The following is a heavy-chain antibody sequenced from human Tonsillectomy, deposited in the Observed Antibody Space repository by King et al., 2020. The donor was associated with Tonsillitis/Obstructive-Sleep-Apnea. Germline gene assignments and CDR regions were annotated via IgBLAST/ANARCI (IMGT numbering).Heavy chain of an antibody. CDR3: AKDRDLYCSGGSCYSSPFDY. J-gene: IGHJ4*02. Sequence: VQLVESGGGLVQPGGSLRLSCAASGFTFSSYAMSWVRQAPGKGLEWVSAISASGGSTYYADSVKGRFTISRDNSKNTLYLQMNSLRAKDTAVYYCAKDRDLYCSGGSCYSSPFDYWGQGTLVTVSS. V-gene: IGHV3-23*04. CDR2: ISASGGST. D-gene: IGHD2-15*01. CDR1: GFTFSSYA.